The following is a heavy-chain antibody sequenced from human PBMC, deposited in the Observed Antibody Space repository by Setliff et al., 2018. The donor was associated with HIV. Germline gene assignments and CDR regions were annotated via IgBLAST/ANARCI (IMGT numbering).Heavy chain of an antibody. J-gene: IGHJ6*03. Sequence: PSETLSLTCTVSGGSISSYYWSWIRQPPGKGLEWIGYIYYSGSTNYNPSLKIRVTISVDTSKNQFSLKLSSVTAADTAVYYCARVSSCWTYYYDYYMDVWGKGTTVTVSS. D-gene: IGHD6-19*01. CDR2: IYYSGST. V-gene: IGHV4-59*01. CDR3: ARVSSCWTYYYDYYMDV. CDR1: GGSISSYY.